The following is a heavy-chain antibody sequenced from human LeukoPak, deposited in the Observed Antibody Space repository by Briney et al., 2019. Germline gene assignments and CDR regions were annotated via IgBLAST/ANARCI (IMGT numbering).Heavy chain of an antibody. D-gene: IGHD6-6*01. V-gene: IGHV3-48*04. J-gene: IGHJ6*03. CDR1: VFTFSSYS. CDR3: ARRKYSNADRHYYMDV. CDR2: ISSSSSTI. Sequence: GGSLRLSCAASVFTFSSYSMNWVRQAPGRGLEWVSYISSSSSTIYYADSVKGRFTISRDNAKNSLYLQMNSLRAEDTAVYYCARRKYSNADRHYYMDVWGKGTTVTVSS.